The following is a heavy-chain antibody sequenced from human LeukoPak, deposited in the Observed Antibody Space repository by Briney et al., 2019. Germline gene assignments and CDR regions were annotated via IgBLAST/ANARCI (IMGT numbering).Heavy chain of an antibody. V-gene: IGHV3-23*01. D-gene: IGHD7-27*01. J-gene: IGHJ4*02. CDR3: AKDVVRTGAYFDY. CDR2: ISGSGGST. Sequence: PGGSLRLSCAASGFTFSSYAMSWVRQAPGKWLEWVSAISGSGGSTYCADSVKGRFTISRDNSKNTLYLQMNSLRAEDTAVYYCAKDVVRTGAYFDYWGQGTLVTVSS. CDR1: GFTFSSYA.